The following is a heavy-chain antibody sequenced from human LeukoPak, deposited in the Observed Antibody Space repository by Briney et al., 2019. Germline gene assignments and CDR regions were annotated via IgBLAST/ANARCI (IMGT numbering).Heavy chain of an antibody. CDR3: ARVSWTFFDY. CDR1: GFTFSSYS. CDR2: ISSSSSYI. V-gene: IGHV3-21*01. Sequence: AGGSLRLSCAASGFTFSSYSMNWVRQAPGKGLEWVSSISSSSSYIYYADSVKGRFTISRDNAKNSLYLQMNSLRAEDTAVYYCARVSWTFFDYWGQGTLVTVSS. D-gene: IGHD3/OR15-3a*01. J-gene: IGHJ4*02.